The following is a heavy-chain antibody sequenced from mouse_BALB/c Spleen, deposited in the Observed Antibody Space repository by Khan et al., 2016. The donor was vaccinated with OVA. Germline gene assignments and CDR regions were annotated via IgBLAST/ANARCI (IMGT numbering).Heavy chain of an antibody. J-gene: IGHJ3*01. CDR1: GYIFTSYM. Sequence: QVQLQHSGAELARPGASVKMSCKASGYIFTSYMMHWVKQRPGQGLEWIGDINPSSDYNNYNQKFKGKATLTADKSSSTAYMQLSSLTSEDSAVYYCARGGYGSFGYWGQGTLVTVSA. D-gene: IGHD1-1*01. V-gene: IGHV1-4*01. CDR3: ARGGYGSFGY. CDR2: INPSSDYN.